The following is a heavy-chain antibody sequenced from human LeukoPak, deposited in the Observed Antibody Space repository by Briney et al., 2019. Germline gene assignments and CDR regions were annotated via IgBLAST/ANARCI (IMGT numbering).Heavy chain of an antibody. CDR3: ARQWGRGVYYFDY. V-gene: IGHV4-39*01. CDR1: GGSISSSSYY. J-gene: IGHJ4*02. Sequence: SETLSLTCTVSGGSISSSSYYWGWIRQPPGKGLEWIGSIYYSVSTYYNPSLKSRVTISVDTSKNQFSLKLSSVTAADTAVYYCARQWGRGVYYFDYWGQGTLVTISS. D-gene: IGHD3-10*01. CDR2: IYYSVST.